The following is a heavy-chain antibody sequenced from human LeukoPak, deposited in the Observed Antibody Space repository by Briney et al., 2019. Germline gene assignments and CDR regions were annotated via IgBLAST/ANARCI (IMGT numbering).Heavy chain of an antibody. CDR3: AGVLLWFGDSYMDV. Sequence: SETLSLTYTVSGVSISSGSYYWSWIRQPAGKGLEWIGRIYTSGSTNYNPSLKSRVTISVDTSKNQFSLKLSSVTAADTAVYYCAGVLLWFGDSYMDVWGKGTTVTISS. V-gene: IGHV4-61*02. CDR2: IYTSGST. D-gene: IGHD3-10*01. J-gene: IGHJ6*03. CDR1: GVSISSGSYY.